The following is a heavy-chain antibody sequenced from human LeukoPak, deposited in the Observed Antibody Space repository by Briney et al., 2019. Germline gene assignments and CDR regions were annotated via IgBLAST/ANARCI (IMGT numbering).Heavy chain of an antibody. CDR1: GYTFTSYG. J-gene: IGHJ6*02. V-gene: IGHV1-18*01. Sequence: ASVKVSCKASGYTFTSYGISWVRQAPGQGLEWMGWISPYRGDTEYAQKIQGRVSMTTDTSTSTAYMELRSLRSDDTAVYHCARQVLIVGGRYGMDVWGQGTTVTVSS. D-gene: IGHD3-22*01. CDR3: ARQVLIVGGRYGMDV. CDR2: ISPYRGDT.